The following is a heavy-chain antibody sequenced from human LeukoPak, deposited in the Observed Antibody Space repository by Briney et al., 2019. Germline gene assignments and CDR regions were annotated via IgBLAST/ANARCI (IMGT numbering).Heavy chain of an antibody. J-gene: IGHJ4*02. CDR1: GFTFSSYW. D-gene: IGHD6-13*01. V-gene: IGHV3-7*03. CDR2: INQDGTEK. Sequence: GGSLRLSCAASGFTFSSYWMSWVRQAPGEGLEWVAKINQDGTEKAYVDSVRGRFTISRDKAKNSLFLQMNSLRAEDTAVYYCARGPLIAAAGTWWGQGTLVTVSS. CDR3: ARGPLIAAAGTW.